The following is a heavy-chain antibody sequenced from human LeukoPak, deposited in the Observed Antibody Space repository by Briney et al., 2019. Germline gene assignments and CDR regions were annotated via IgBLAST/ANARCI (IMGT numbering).Heavy chain of an antibody. Sequence: SETLSLTCTVSGYSISSGYYWGWIRQPPGKGLEWIGSIYHSGSTYYNPSLKSRVTIPVDTSKNQFSLKLSSVTAADTAVYYCAIHYDILTGPGSWFDSWGQGTLVTVSS. CDR3: AIHYDILTGPGSWFDS. D-gene: IGHD3-9*01. J-gene: IGHJ5*01. V-gene: IGHV4-38-2*02. CDR2: IYHSGST. CDR1: GYSISSGYY.